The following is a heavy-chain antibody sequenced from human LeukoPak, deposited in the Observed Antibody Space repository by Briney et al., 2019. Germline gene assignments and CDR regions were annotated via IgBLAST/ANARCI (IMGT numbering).Heavy chain of an antibody. CDR3: ARDWNGYNWFDP. D-gene: IGHD1-1*01. Sequence: PSETLSLTCTVSGGSISSGSYYWSWIRQPAGKGLEWIGRIYTSGSTNYNPSLKSRVTISVDTSKNQFSLKLSSEAAADTAVYYCARDWNGYNWFDPWGQGTLVTVSS. CDR2: IYTSGST. J-gene: IGHJ5*02. CDR1: GGSISSGSYY. V-gene: IGHV4-61*02.